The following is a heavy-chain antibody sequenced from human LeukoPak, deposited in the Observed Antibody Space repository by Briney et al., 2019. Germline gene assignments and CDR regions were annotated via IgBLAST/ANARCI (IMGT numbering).Heavy chain of an antibody. CDR3: ARHVCGGSCCDPPYYYYMDV. Sequence: GESLKISCKGSGYSFTSYWIGWVRQMPGKGLEGLGIIYPGDSDTRYSPSFQGQVTISADKSTSTAYLQWSSLKASDTAMYYCARHVCGGSCCDPPYYYYMDVWGKGTTVTISS. J-gene: IGHJ6*03. D-gene: IGHD2-15*01. CDR1: GYSFTSYW. V-gene: IGHV5-51*01. CDR2: IYPGDSDT.